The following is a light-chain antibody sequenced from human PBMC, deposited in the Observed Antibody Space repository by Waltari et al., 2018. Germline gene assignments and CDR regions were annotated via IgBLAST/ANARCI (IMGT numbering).Light chain of an antibody. CDR2: GAS. V-gene: IGKV3-20*01. CDR1: QSVTRA. Sequence: DIVLTQSPGTLSLSPGASATLPCRTSQSVTRALAWYQQKPGQAPRLLIYGASNRATGIPDRFSGSGSGTDFSLTISSLEPEDFAVYYCQHYLRLPVTFGQGTKVEVK. CDR3: QHYLRLPVT. J-gene: IGKJ1*01.